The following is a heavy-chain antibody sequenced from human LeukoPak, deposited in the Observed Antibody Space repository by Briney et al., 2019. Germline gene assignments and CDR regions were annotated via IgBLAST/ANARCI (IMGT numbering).Heavy chain of an antibody. CDR1: GGTFSSYA. D-gene: IGHD3-10*01. Sequence: GASVKVSCKASGGTFSSYAISWVRQAPGQGLEWMGGIIPIFGTANYAQKLQGRVTITADESTSTAYMELSSLRSEDTAVYYCARDGFTMVRGPLSPSSKFDPWGQGTLVTVSS. J-gene: IGHJ5*02. CDR3: ARDGFTMVRGPLSPSSKFDP. CDR2: IIPIFGTA. V-gene: IGHV1-69*13.